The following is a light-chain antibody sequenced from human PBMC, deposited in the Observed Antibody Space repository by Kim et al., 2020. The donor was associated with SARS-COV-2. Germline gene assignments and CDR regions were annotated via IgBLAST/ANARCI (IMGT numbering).Light chain of an antibody. CDR1: SSDVGGYHY. Sequence: GQSITISCTGPSSDVGGYHYVSWYQQHPGKVPKLLIFDLANRASGVSTRFSGSRSGNTASLTISGLQAEDEADYYCSSFTTSNTVIFGGGTKLTVL. CDR2: DLA. CDR3: SSFTTSNTVI. V-gene: IGLV2-14*04. J-gene: IGLJ2*01.